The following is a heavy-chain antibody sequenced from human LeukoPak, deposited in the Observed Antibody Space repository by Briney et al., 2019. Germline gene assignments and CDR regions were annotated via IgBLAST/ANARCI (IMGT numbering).Heavy chain of an antibody. CDR3: ARDRRRIEAAGTEVEDAFDI. V-gene: IGHV3-7*01. D-gene: IGHD6-13*01. CDR2: IKQDGSEK. J-gene: IGHJ3*02. Sequence: PGGSLRLSCAASGFTFSSYWMSWVRQAPGKGLEWVANIKQDGSEKYYVDSVKGRFTISRDNAKNSLSLYLQMNSLRAEDTAVYHCARDRRRIEAAGTEVEDAFDIWGQGTMVTVSS. CDR1: GFTFSSYW.